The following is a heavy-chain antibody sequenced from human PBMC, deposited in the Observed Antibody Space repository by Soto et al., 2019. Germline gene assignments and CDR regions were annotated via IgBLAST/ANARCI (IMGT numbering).Heavy chain of an antibody. CDR2: ISSSSSYI. CDR3: ARDGRFLEASCVDV. Sequence: EVQLVESGGGLVKPGGSLRLSCAASGFTFSSYSMNWVRQAPGKGLEWVSSISSSSSYIYYADSVKGRFTISRDNAKNSPYLQMNRLRAEDTAVYYCARDGRFLEASCVDVWGQGTTVTVSS. J-gene: IGHJ6*02. D-gene: IGHD3-3*01. V-gene: IGHV3-21*01. CDR1: GFTFSSYS.